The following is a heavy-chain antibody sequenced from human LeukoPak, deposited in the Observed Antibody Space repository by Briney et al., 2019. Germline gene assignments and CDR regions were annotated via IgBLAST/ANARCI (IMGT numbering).Heavy chain of an antibody. D-gene: IGHD4-17*01. CDR2: INWNGGST. CDR3: ASIYGDYGWGAFDI. J-gene: IGHJ3*02. Sequence: GGSLRLSCAASGFTFDDYGMSWVRQAPGKGLEWVSGINWNGGSTGYADSVKGRFTISRDNAKNSLYLQMNSLRAEDTALYHCASIYGDYGWGAFDIWGQGTMVTVSS. CDR1: GFTFDDYG. V-gene: IGHV3-20*01.